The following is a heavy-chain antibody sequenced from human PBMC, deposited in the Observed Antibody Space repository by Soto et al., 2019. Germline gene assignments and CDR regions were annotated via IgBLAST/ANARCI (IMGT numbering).Heavy chain of an antibody. CDR2: ISYDGSDK. CDR1: GFTFSSYG. CDR3: GAGQYFSDY. V-gene: IGHV3-30*03. Sequence: QVQLVESGGGVVQPGRSLRLPCAASGFTFSSYGMHWVRQAPGKGLEWVALISYDGSDKYYADSVKGRFTISRDNSKNTLYLQMNSLRVEDTAVYYCGAGQYFSDYWGQGTLVTVSS. D-gene: IGHD6-13*01. J-gene: IGHJ4*02.